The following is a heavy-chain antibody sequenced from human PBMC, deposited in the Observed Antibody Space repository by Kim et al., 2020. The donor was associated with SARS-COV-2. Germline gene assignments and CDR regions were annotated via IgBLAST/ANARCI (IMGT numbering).Heavy chain of an antibody. V-gene: IGHV7-4-1*02. J-gene: IGHJ6*02. CDR2: INTNTGNP. Sequence: ASVKVSCKASGYTFTSYAMNWVRQAPGQGLEWMGWINTNTGNPTYAQGFTGRFVFSLDTSVSTAYLQISSLKAEDTAVYYCARDDRIAAAGIWGYYYGMDVWGQGTTVTVSS. CDR1: GYTFTSYA. D-gene: IGHD6-13*01. CDR3: ARDDRIAAAGIWGYYYGMDV.